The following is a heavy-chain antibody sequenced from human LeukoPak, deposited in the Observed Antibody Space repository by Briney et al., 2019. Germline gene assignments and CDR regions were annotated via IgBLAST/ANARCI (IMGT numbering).Heavy chain of an antibody. CDR2: IYYSGRT. Sequence: SETLSLTCTVSGGSISSYYWSWIRQPPGKGLEWIGYIYYSGRTNYNPSLKSRVTISVDTSKNQFSLKLSSVTAADTAVYYCARHGRIAVALNWFDPWGQGTLVTVSS. CDR1: GGSISSYY. CDR3: ARHGRIAVALNWFDP. D-gene: IGHD6-19*01. J-gene: IGHJ5*02. V-gene: IGHV4-59*08.